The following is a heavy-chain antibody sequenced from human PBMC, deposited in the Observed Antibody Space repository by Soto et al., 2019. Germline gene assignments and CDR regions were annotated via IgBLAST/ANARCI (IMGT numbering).Heavy chain of an antibody. V-gene: IGHV1-18*04. CDR2: ISGKNGNT. D-gene: IGHD2-2*01. CDR3: ARVSSSIVVVPDYGMDV. J-gene: IGHJ6*02. Sequence: QVQLVQSGAEVKKPGASVKVSCKASGYTFISHGMSWVRQAPGQGLEWMGWISGKNGNTKFAQKFQGRVTLTTDTSTSTAYVEVRSLRTDDTAVYYCARVSSSIVVVPDYGMDVWGQGTTVTVSS. CDR1: GYTFISHG.